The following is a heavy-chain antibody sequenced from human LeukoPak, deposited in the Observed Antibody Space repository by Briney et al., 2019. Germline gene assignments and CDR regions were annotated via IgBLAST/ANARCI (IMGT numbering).Heavy chain of an antibody. D-gene: IGHD6-13*01. V-gene: IGHV1-18*01. CDR3: AKQAAAGYRYFDL. Sequence: ASVNVSCKASGYTFTSYGISWVRQAPRQGLEWMGWISAYNGNTKYSQKFQGRVTITRDTSASTAYMELSSLRSEDTAVYYCAKQAAAGYRYFDLWGRGTLVTVSS. CDR2: ISAYNGNT. J-gene: IGHJ2*01. CDR1: GYTFTSYG.